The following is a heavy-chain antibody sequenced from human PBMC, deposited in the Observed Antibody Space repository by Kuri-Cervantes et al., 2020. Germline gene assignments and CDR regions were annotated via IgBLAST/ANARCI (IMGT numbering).Heavy chain of an antibody. CDR1: GGSFSGYY. D-gene: IGHD6-19*01. CDR3: ARVGAIAVAGPDY. Sequence: SETLSLTCAVYGGSFSGYYWSWIRQPPGKGLEWIGEINHSGSTNYNPSLKSRVTISVDTSKNQFSLKLSSVTAADTAVYYCARVGAIAVAGPDYWGQGTLVTVSS. V-gene: IGHV4-34*01. CDR2: INHSGST. J-gene: IGHJ4*02.